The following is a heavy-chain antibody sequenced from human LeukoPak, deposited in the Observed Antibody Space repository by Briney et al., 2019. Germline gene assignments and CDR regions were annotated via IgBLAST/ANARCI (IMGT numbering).Heavy chain of an antibody. D-gene: IGHD2-2*02. CDR2: ISFDGSNK. J-gene: IGHJ2*01. V-gene: IGHV3-30*04. CDR1: GFTFTNYA. CDR3: ARDYTLFPHWYFAL. Sequence: GRSLRLSCAASGFTFTNYAIHWVRQAPGRGLEWVAVISFDGSNKYYGDSVKGRFTISRGNSKNTLYLQMNSLRAEDTAVYYCARDYTLFPHWYFALWGRGTLVTVSS.